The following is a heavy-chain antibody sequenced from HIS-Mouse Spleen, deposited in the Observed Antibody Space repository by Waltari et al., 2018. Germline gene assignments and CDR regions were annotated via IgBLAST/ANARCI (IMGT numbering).Heavy chain of an antibody. CDR2: IYCSGST. CDR1: GGSISSSSYY. J-gene: IGHJ2*01. D-gene: IGHD6-13*01. V-gene: IGHV4-39*07. Sequence: QLQLQESGPGLVKPSETLSLTCTVSGGSISSSSYYWGWIRQPPGKGLEWIGSIYCSGSTYYNPSLKGRVTISVDTSKNQFSLKLSSVTAADTAVYYCAREIPYSSSWYDWYFDLWGRGTLVTVSS. CDR3: AREIPYSSSWYDWYFDL.